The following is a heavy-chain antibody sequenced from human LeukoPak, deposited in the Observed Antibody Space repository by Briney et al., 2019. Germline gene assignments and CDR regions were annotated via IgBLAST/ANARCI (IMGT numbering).Heavy chain of an antibody. V-gene: IGHV1-8*02. CDR1: GGTFSSYA. CDR2: MNPNSGNT. CDR3: ARGQPRLRYGSGSYYKRNWFDP. D-gene: IGHD3-10*01. Sequence: ASVKVSCKASGGTFSSYAISWVRQAPGQGLEWMGWMNPNSGNTGYAQKFQGRVTMTRNTSISTAYMELSSLRSEDTAVYYCARGQPRLRYGSGSYYKRNWFDPWGQGTLVTVSS. J-gene: IGHJ5*02.